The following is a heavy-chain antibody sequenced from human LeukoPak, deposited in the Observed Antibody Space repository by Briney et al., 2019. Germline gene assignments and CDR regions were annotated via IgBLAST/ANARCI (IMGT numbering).Heavy chain of an antibody. J-gene: IGHJ3*02. V-gene: IGHV4-31*03. CDR2: IYYSGNT. Sequence: PSETLSLTCTVSGGSISSGACYWGWLRQYPGKGLQWIGYIYYSGNTYYSPSLKSRLTISLDTSKNQFSLNLTSVTAADTAFYYCARSSSYGSAFDIWGQGTVVTVSS. D-gene: IGHD5-18*01. CDR3: ARSSSYGSAFDI. CDR1: GGSISSGACY.